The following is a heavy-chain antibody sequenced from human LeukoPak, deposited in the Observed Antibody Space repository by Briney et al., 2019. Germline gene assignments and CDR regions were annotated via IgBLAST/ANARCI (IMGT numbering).Heavy chain of an antibody. CDR1: GGSFSGYY. CDR2: INHSGST. D-gene: IGHD3-3*01. CDR3: ARIAYDALDSYYYGMDV. Sequence: SETLPLTCAVYGGSFSGYYWSWIRQPPGKGLEWIGEINHSGSTNYNPSLKSRVTVSVDTSKNQFSLKLSSVTAADTAVYYCARIAYDALDSYYYGMDVWGQGTTVTVSS. V-gene: IGHV4-34*01. J-gene: IGHJ6*02.